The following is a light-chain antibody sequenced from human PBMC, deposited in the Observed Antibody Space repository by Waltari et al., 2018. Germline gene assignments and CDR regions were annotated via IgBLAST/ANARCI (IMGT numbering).Light chain of an antibody. CDR3: AVWDDSLNGPL. CDR2: TND. Sequence: QSVLTQPPSASGTPGQRVSIPCSGSSSNIGSNSVNWYHQLPGTAPKLLIYTNDQRPSGVPDRFSGSKSGTSASLAISGLQSEDEAEYHCAVWDDSLNGPLFGGGTKLTVL. V-gene: IGLV1-44*01. J-gene: IGLJ2*01. CDR1: SSNIGSNS.